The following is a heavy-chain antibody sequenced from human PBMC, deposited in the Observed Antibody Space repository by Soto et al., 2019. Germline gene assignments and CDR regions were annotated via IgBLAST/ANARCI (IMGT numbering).Heavy chain of an antibody. CDR1: GYTFTDYG. Sequence: ASVKVSCKASGYTFTDYGFXWVRQAPGQGLEWMGWISGYNGNTNYAQGLRGRVTMTTDTSTNTAYMDLRSLRSDDTAVYYCARNLPAGNPMQFDTWGQGALVTVSS. J-gene: IGHJ4*02. CDR2: ISGYNGNT. V-gene: IGHV1-18*01. D-gene: IGHD6-13*01. CDR3: ARNLPAGNPMQFDT.